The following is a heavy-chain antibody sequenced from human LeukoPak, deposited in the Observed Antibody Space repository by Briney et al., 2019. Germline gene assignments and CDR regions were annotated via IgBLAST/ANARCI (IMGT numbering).Heavy chain of an antibody. CDR2: ISYDGSNK. J-gene: IGHJ4*02. CDR3: ANSDSSGYPLDY. CDR1: GFTFSSYG. D-gene: IGHD3-22*01. V-gene: IGHV3-30*18. Sequence: GGSLRLSCAASGFTFSSYGMHWVSQAPGKGLEWVAVISYDGSNKYYADSVKGRFTISRDNSKNTLYLQMNSLRAEDTAVYYCANSDSSGYPLDYWGQGTLVTVSS.